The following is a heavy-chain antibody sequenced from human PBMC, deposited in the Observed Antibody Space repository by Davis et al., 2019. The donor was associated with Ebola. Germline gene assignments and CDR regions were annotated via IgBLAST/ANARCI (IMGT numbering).Heavy chain of an antibody. CDR3: AKEEDPYYFDS. Sequence: GGSLRLSCAASGFTFSSYGMHWVRQAPGKLLDWVTAISNDGANKYYADSVKGRFTISRDNSKNTLFIQMNSLRDEDTAVYYCAKEEDPYYFDSWGQGTLVTVSS. CDR1: GFTFSSYG. V-gene: IGHV3-30*18. CDR2: ISNDGANK. J-gene: IGHJ4*02.